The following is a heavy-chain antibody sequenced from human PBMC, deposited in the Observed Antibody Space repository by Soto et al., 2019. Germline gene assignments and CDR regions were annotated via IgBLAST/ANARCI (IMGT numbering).Heavy chain of an antibody. Sequence: EVQLVESGGGLVQPGGSLRLSCAAAGFTFSNYWMSWVRQTPGKRLEWVANMKQDGSDKYYVDSVKGRFTISRDNAKNSLYLQMNSLRAEDTAVYYCARDGYDILTGYHIGGMDVWGQGTTVTVSS. CDR3: ARDGYDILTGYHIGGMDV. CDR1: GFTFSNYW. CDR2: MKQDGSDK. J-gene: IGHJ6*02. V-gene: IGHV3-7*01. D-gene: IGHD3-9*01.